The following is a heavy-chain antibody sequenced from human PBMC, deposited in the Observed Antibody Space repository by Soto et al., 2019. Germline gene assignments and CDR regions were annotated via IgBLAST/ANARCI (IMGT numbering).Heavy chain of an antibody. D-gene: IGHD6-13*01. CDR1: GGSISSYY. Sequence: SETLSLTCTVSGGSISSYYWSWIRQPPGKGLEWIGYIYYSGSTNYNPSLKSRVTISVDTSKNQFSLKLSSVTAADTAVYYCGRDSSIWYTDYYGMDVWGQGTTVTVSS. J-gene: IGHJ6*02. CDR2: IYYSGST. V-gene: IGHV4-59*01. CDR3: GRDSSIWYTDYYGMDV.